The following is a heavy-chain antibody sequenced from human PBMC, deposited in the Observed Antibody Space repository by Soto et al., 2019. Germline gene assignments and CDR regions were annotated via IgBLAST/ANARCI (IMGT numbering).Heavy chain of an antibody. CDR3: VKETSGKWGYMAD. Sequence: EVQLLESGGGLVQPGGSLRLSCAGSGFTFSNYGMSWGRQAPGQGLEWVTSMTDSGDRTEYAYSVKGRFTISRDNSKNTFYLQMTSLRAEDTAVYYCVKETSGKWGYMADWGRGTTVTVSS. J-gene: IGHJ6*02. D-gene: IGHD7-27*01. CDR1: GFTFSNYG. CDR2: MTDSGDRT. V-gene: IGHV3-23*01.